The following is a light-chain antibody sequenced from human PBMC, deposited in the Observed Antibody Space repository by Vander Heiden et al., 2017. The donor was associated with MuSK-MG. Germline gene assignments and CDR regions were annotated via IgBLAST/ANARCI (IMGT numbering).Light chain of an antibody. J-gene: IGLJ2*01. CDR3: TSYAANKFMV. V-gene: IGLV2-8*01. CDR1: SRDVGYYDY. Sequence: QSALTQPPSASGSPGQSVTISCTGTSRDVGYYDYVSWYQQHPGKAPILVIYDVTKRPSGVPDRFSGSKSGNTASLTVSGLQSEDEADYYCTSYAANKFMVSGGGTKLTVL. CDR2: DVT.